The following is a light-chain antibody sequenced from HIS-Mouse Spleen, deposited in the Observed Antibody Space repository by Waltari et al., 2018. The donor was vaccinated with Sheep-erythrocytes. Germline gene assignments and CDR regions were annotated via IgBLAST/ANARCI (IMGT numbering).Light chain of an antibody. CDR3: QQSYSTPQFT. J-gene: IGKJ3*01. Sequence: DIQMTQSPSSLSASVGDRVTITCRASQSISSYLTWYQQKPGKAPKLLIYAASSLQSCVPSRFSGSGSGTDFTLTISSLQPEDFATYYCQQSYSTPQFTFGPGTKVDIK. CDR1: QSISSY. CDR2: AAS. V-gene: IGKV1-39*01.